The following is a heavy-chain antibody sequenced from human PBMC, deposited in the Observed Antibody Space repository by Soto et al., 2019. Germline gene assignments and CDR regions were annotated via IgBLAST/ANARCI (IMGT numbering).Heavy chain of an antibody. CDR3: ARNNVRGVSNSYNWMDP. V-gene: IGHV4-59*01. Sequence: SETLSLTCNVSGGPISSYYWSWIRQSPGKGLEWIGQIFYTGNTNYNPSLKSRVTMSVDIPKKQFSLKLRSVTTADTAIYFCARNNVRGVSNSYNWMDPWGQGTLVTVSS. J-gene: IGHJ5*02. CDR2: IFYTGNT. D-gene: IGHD3-10*01. CDR1: GGPISSYY.